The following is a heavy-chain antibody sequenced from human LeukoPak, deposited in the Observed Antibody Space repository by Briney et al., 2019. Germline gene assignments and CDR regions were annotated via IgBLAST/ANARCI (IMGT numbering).Heavy chain of an antibody. CDR2: IIPIFGTA. Sequence: ASVKVSCKASGGTFSSYAISWVRQAPGQGLEWMGGIIPIFGTANYAQKFQGRVTITADKSTSTAYMELSSLRSEDTAVYYCARGGPRTYGSGSYSAFDPWGQGTPVTVSS. CDR1: GGTFSSYA. J-gene: IGHJ5*02. V-gene: IGHV1-69*06. D-gene: IGHD3-10*01. CDR3: ARGGPRTYGSGSYSAFDP.